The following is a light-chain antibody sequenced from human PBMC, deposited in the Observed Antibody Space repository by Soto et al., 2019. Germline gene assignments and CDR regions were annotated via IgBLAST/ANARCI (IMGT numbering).Light chain of an antibody. J-gene: IGKJ1*01. Sequence: VLTQSPDTLSLSPGETATLSCRASQNVDRYVAWYQQKLGQAPRLLIYDAYTRATGVAARFTGSGSAADFSLTITSLEPEDFAVYYCQQYGSSPRTFGQGTKVEIK. V-gene: IGKV3-20*01. CDR2: DAY. CDR3: QQYGSSPRT. CDR1: QNVDRY.